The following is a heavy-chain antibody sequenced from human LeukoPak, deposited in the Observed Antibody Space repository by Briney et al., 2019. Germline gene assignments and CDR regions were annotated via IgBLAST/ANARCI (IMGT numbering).Heavy chain of an antibody. CDR3: ARDRNWNKYFDY. D-gene: IGHD1-20*01. V-gene: IGHV3-30*02. CDR1: GFVFRNYG. Sequence: GGSLRLSCAASGFVFRNYGMHWVRQAPGKGLEWVAFIRSDGSEEYYADSVKGRFALSRDNSKKTLFLQMNSLRLEDTAVYYCARDRNWNKYFDYWGQGTLVTVSS. J-gene: IGHJ4*02. CDR2: IRSDGSEE.